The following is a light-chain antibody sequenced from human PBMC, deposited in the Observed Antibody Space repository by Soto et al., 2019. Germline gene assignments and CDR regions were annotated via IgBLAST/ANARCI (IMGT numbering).Light chain of an antibody. CDR2: DVS. Sequence: QSALTQPASVSGSPGQSITISCTGTSSDVGGYNYVSWYQHHPGKAPKLIIYDVSNRPSGVSNRFSGSKSGNTASLTISGLQPEDEADYYCSSYTTSNTRQIVFGTGTKVTFL. J-gene: IGLJ1*01. CDR1: SSDVGGYNY. V-gene: IGLV2-14*03. CDR3: SSYTTSNTRQIV.